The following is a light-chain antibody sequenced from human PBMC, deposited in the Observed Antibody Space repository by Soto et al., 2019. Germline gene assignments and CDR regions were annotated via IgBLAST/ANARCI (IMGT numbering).Light chain of an antibody. J-gene: IGKJ5*01. CDR3: QHRSNWPIT. CDR2: DAF. V-gene: IGKV3-11*01. Sequence: EIVLTQSPATLSLSPGERATLSYRASQSVSSYLAWYQQKPGQAPRLLIYDAFNRAAGIPARFSGSGSGTDFTLTISSLEPEDFAVYYCQHRSNWPITFGQGTRLEIK. CDR1: QSVSSY.